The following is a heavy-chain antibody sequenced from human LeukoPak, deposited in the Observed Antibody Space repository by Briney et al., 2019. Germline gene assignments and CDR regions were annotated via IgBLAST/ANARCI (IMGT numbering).Heavy chain of an antibody. CDR1: GGSISSYY. J-gene: IGHJ4*02. CDR2: LYSGGTT. CDR3: ASDIEAGGYFDH. Sequence: ETLSLTCTVSGGSISSYYWSWIRQPPGKGLEWVSVLYSGGTTYYADSVKGRFTISRDNSKNTLYLQMNSLRAEDTAVYYCASDIEAGGYFDHWGQGTLVTVSS. D-gene: IGHD6-13*01. V-gene: IGHV3-53*01.